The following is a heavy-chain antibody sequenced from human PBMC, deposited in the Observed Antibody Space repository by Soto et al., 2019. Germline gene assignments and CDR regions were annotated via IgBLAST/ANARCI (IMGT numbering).Heavy chain of an antibody. V-gene: IGHV3-30*03. Sequence: PGGSLRLSCAASGFTFSSYGMHWVRQAPGKGLEWVAVISYDGSNKYYADSVKGRFTISRDNSKNTLYLQMNSLRAEDTAVYYCAYIVAAGLSPGYYYYGMDVWGQGTTVTVSS. D-gene: IGHD6-13*01. J-gene: IGHJ6*02. CDR3: AYIVAAGLSPGYYYYGMDV. CDR1: GFTFSSYG. CDR2: ISYDGSNK.